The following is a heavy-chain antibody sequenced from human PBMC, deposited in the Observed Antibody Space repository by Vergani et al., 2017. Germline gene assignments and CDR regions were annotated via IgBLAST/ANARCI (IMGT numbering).Heavy chain of an antibody. J-gene: IGHJ1*01. CDR1: GFTFENYA. D-gene: IGHD3-22*01. V-gene: IGHV3-30*02. CDR3: TKAGQYDSDNFHDS. CDR2: IRYDGTKR. Sequence: VQVVESGGGLVQPGRSLRLSCAASGFTFENYAMHWVRQAPGKGLEWVAFIRYDGTKRFYGDSVKGRFTISRDNSQTTVFLQMNSLRADDSAVYYCTKAGQYDSDNFHDSWGQGALVTVAS.